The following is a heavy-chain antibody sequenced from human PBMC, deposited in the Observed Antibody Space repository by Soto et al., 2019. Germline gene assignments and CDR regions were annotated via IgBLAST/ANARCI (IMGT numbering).Heavy chain of an antibody. V-gene: IGHV1-3*01. CDR2: INAGNVNT. D-gene: IGHD4-17*01. CDR3: ARVGDYGDWGLRY. J-gene: IGHJ4*02. Sequence: QVQLVQSGAEVKKPGASVKVSCKASGYTFTSYAMHWVRQAPGQRLEWMGWINAGNVNTKYSQKFQGRVTITRDTSASTAYMELSSLRSEDTAVYYCARVGDYGDWGLRYWGQGTLVTVSS. CDR1: GYTFTSYA.